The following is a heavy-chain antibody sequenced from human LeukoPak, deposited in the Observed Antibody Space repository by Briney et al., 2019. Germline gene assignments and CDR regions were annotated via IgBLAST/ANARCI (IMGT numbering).Heavy chain of an antibody. Sequence: PGTSLRLSCAVSGFTISSHGMHWVRQAPGKGLEWVAVIWYDGSNKYYADSVKGRLTISRDNSKNTLYLQMNSLRAEDTAVYYCAREPNSGSYFFDYWGQGTLVTVSS. CDR3: AREPNSGSYFFDY. V-gene: IGHV3-33*08. CDR1: GFTISSHG. J-gene: IGHJ4*02. D-gene: IGHD1-26*01. CDR2: IWYDGSNK.